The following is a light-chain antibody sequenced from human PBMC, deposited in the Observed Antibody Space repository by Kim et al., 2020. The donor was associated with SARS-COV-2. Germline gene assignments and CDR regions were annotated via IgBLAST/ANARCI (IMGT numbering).Light chain of an antibody. V-gene: IGKV3-11*01. CDR2: DVS. Sequence: EIVLTQSPATLSLSPGERATLSCRASQSVSSYLAWYQQKPGQAPRLLIYDVSNRATGIPARFSGSGSGTDFTLTISSLEPEDFAVYYCQQRSNWPLPLTFGGGTKVDIK. J-gene: IGKJ4*01. CDR1: QSVSSY. CDR3: QQRSNWPLPLT.